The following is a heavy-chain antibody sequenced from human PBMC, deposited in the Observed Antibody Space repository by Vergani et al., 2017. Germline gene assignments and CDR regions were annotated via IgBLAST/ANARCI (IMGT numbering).Heavy chain of an antibody. J-gene: IGHJ4*02. CDR3: ASEAPTVDYYDSSGYLGY. V-gene: IGHV1-18*01. D-gene: IGHD3-22*01. Sequence: QVQLVQSGAEVKKPGASVKVSCKASGYTFTSYGISWVRQAPGQGLEWMGWISAYNGNTNYAQKLQGRVTMTTDTSTSTAYMELRSLRSDDTAVYYCASEAPTVDYYDSSGYLGYWGQGTLVTVSS. CDR2: ISAYNGNT. CDR1: GYTFTSYG.